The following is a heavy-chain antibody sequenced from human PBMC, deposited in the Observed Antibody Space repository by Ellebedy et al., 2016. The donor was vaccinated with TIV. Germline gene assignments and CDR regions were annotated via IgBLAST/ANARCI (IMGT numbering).Heavy chain of an antibody. J-gene: IGHJ4*02. Sequence: AASVKVSCKASGYTFINFGINWVRQAPGQGLEWMGGIIPIFGTANYAQKFQGRITITADESTSTAYMELNSLRSEDTAVYYCARANGYNYFHYWGQGTLVTVSS. D-gene: IGHD5-24*01. CDR2: IIPIFGTA. V-gene: IGHV1-69*13. CDR3: ARANGYNYFHY. CDR1: GYTFINFG.